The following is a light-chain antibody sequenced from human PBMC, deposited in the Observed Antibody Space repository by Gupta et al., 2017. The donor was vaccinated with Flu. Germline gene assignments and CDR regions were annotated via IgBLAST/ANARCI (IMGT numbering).Light chain of an antibody. CDR3: QQYKNWPPYT. J-gene: IGKJ2*01. V-gene: IGKV3-15*01. CDR2: GAS. Sequence: EIVMTQSPATLSVSPGERATLSCRASQSVSSNLAWYQQKPGQAPRLLIYGASTRATGIPARFSGSGYGTELPLTISSRQSEDFAVYYCQQYKNWPPYTFGQGTKLEIK. CDR1: QSVSSN.